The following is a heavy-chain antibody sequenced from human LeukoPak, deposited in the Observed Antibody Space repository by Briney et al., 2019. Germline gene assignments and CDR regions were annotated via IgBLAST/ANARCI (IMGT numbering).Heavy chain of an antibody. CDR3: ARRITMVRGAYFDY. V-gene: IGHV4-34*01. D-gene: IGHD3-10*01. CDR2: INHSGST. J-gene: IGHJ4*02. Sequence: SETLSLTCAVYGGSFSGYYWSWIRQPPGKGLEWIGEINHSGSTYYNPSLKSRVTISVDTSKNQFSLKLSSVTAADTAVYYCARRITMVRGAYFDYWGQGTLVTVSS. CDR1: GGSFSGYY.